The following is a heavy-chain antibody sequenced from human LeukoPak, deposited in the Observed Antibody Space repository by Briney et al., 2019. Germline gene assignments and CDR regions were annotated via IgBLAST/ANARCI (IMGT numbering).Heavy chain of an antibody. Sequence: GGSLRLSCAASGFTVSSNYMSWVRQAPGKGLEWVAYIRSSGSPIYCADSVKGRFTISRDNTKNSLYLQMNTLRDDDTAIYYCTRDPHALDYWGQGTLVSVSS. CDR2: IRSSGSPI. V-gene: IGHV3-48*02. CDR3: TRDPHALDY. J-gene: IGHJ4*02. CDR1: GFTVSSNY.